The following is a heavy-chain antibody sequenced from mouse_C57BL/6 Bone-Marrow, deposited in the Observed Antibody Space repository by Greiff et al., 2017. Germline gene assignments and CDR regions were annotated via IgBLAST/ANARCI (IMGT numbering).Heavy chain of an antibody. CDR1: GYTFTSYW. D-gene: IGHD3-2*02. Sequence: VKLQQPGAELVKPGASVKVSCKASGYTFTSYWMHWVKQRPGQGLEWIGRIHPSDSDTNYNQKFKGKATLTVDKTSSTAYMQLSSLTSEDSAVYYCAATAQATYAMDYWGQGTSVTVSS. CDR3: AATAQATYAMDY. V-gene: IGHV1-74*01. J-gene: IGHJ4*01. CDR2: IHPSDSDT.